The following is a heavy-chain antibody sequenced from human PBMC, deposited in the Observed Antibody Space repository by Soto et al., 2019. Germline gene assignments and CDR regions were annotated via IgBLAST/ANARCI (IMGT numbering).Heavy chain of an antibody. CDR3: ARNREYSGYGGFYYGMDV. CDR2: IWFDGKNK. Sequence: QVQLVESGGGVVQPGRSLRLSCAASGFTFSDYGMHWVRQAPGKGLEWVAVIWFDGKNKYYTDSVKGRFAISRDESKNTLFLQMTRLRAEDTAVYYCARNREYSGYGGFYYGMDVWGQGTTVTVSS. V-gene: IGHV3-33*01. D-gene: IGHD5-12*01. CDR1: GFTFSDYG. J-gene: IGHJ6*02.